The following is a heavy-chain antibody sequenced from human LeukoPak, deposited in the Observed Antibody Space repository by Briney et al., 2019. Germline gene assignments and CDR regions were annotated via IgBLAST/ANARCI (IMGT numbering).Heavy chain of an antibody. V-gene: IGHV3-64*01. CDR3: ARDRHVNSWHTCPYY. D-gene: IGHD2-21*01. CDR2: INSNGVST. CDR1: GFTFSTYA. J-gene: IGHJ4*02. Sequence: GWSLRLSCAAYGFTFSTYALHWVRQAPGKVLEYVSGINSNGVSTYYANSVKARFTISRDNSKNTLYLQMGSLRVKHTAIYYCARDRHVNSWHTCPYYWGQGAPVTVSS.